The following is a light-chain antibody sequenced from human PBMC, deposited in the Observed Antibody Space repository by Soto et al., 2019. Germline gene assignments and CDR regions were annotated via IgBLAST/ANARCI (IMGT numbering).Light chain of an antibody. V-gene: IGKV1-5*03. CDR2: KAS. CDR3: QHYNTYPWT. CDR1: QSISSW. Sequence: DIQMPQSPSTLSASVGDRVTITCRASQSISSWVAWYQQKPGKGPKLLIYKASHLESGVPSRFSGSGSGTEFTLTISSLQPGDFATYYCQHYNTYPWTFGHGTKVDIK. J-gene: IGKJ1*01.